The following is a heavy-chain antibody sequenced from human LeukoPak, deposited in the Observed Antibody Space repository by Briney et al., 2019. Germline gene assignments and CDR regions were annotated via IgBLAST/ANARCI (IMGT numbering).Heavy chain of an antibody. D-gene: IGHD2-2*01. V-gene: IGHV1-69*01. CDR1: GGTFSSYA. Sequence: GSSVKVSCKASGGTFSSYAISWVRQAPGQGLEWMGGIIPIFGTANYAQKFQDRVTITADESTSTAYMELSSLRSEDTAVYYCARDSVVVPAADDAFDIWGQGTMVTVSS. J-gene: IGHJ3*02. CDR3: ARDSVVVPAADDAFDI. CDR2: IIPIFGTA.